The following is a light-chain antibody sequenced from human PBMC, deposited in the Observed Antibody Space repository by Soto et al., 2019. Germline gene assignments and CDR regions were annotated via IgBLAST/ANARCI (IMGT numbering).Light chain of an antibody. Sequence: AIRMTQSPSSLSASTGDRVTITCRASQGISSYLAWYQQKPRKAPKLLIYAAFTLQSGVPSRFSGSGSGTDFTLTISCLQSEDFATYYCQQYYSYPWTFGQGTKVDIK. CDR3: QQYYSYPWT. CDR1: QGISSY. V-gene: IGKV1-8*01. CDR2: AAF. J-gene: IGKJ1*01.